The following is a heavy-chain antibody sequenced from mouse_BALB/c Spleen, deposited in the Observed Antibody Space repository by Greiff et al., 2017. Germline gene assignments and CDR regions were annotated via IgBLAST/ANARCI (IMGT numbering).Heavy chain of an antibody. D-gene: IGHD2-14*01. CDR2: LYPGNSDT. V-gene: IGHV1-5*01. CDR3: TRSGRYDNYAMDY. Sequence: VQLQQSGTVLARPGASVKMSCKASGYSFTSYWMHWVKQRPGQGLEWIGALYPGNSDTSYNQKFKGKAKLTAVTSASTAYMELSSLTNEDSAVYYCTRSGRYDNYAMDYWGQGTSVTVSA. CDR1: GYSFTSYW. J-gene: IGHJ4*01.